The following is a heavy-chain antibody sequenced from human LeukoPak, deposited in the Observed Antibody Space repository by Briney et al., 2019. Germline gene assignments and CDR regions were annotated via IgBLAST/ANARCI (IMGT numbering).Heavy chain of an antibody. J-gene: IGHJ4*02. CDR1: GFTFSTYW. Sequence: GGSLRLSCAASGFTFSTYWMTWVRQAPGPGPEWVANIKEDGSATYYVDSVKGRFTISRDNAKKSLYLQMNSLRAEDTAVYYCARDSPGYLAYDSWGQGTLVTVSS. V-gene: IGHV3-7*04. CDR2: IKEDGSAT. CDR3: ARDSPGYLAYDS. D-gene: IGHD1-1*01.